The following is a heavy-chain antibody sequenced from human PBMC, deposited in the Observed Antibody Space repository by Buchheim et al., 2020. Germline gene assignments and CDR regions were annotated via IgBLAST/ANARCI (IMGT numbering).Heavy chain of an antibody. D-gene: IGHD5-12*01. J-gene: IGHJ6*02. CDR3: ARAGDGGYDFGYYYGMDV. CDR2: ITYDGSNT. Sequence: QVQLVESGGGVVQPGRSLRLSCAASGFTFSSYAMHWVRQAPGKGLEWVAVITYDGSNTYYADSVKGRFTISRDNSKNTLYLQMSSLRAEDTGVYYCARAGDGGYDFGYYYGMDVWGQGTT. V-gene: IGHV3-30*04. CDR1: GFTFSSYA.